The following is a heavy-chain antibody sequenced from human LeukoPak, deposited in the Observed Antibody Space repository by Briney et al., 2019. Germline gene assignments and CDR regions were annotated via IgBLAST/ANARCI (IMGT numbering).Heavy chain of an antibody. D-gene: IGHD3-10*01. V-gene: IGHV3-23*01. J-gene: IGHJ4*02. CDR2: ISGSGGST. CDR1: GFTFSSYA. Sequence: PGGSLRLSCAASGFTFSSYAMSWVRQAPGKGLEWVSAISGSGGSTYYADSVKGRFTISRDNSKNTLYLQMNSLRAEDTAVYYCAKTSNSGSGSYRIGYYFDYWGQGTLVTVSS. CDR3: AKTSNSGSGSYRIGYYFDY.